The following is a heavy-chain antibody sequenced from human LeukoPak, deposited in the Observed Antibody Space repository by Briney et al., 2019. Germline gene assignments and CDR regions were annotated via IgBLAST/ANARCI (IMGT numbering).Heavy chain of an antibody. D-gene: IGHD5-12*01. CDR2: IYHSGST. J-gene: IGHJ4*02. CDR3: ARTGDSGYGDY. V-gene: IGHV4-38-2*01. Sequence: PSETLSLTCAVSGYSISSGYYWGWIRQPPGKGLEWIGSIYHSGSTYYNPPLKSRVTISVDTSKNQFPLKLSSVTAADTAVYYCARTGDSGYGDYWGQGTLVTVSS. CDR1: GYSISSGYY.